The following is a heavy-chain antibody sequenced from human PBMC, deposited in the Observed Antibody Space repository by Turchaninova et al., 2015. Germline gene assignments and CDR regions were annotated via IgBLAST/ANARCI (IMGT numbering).Heavy chain of an antibody. V-gene: IGHV4-34*01. J-gene: IGHJ4*02. CDR2: INHSVSP. CDR1: GGSFSGYD. CDR3: ARGESSGSYYPYFDS. D-gene: IGHD3-10*01. Sequence: QVRLQQWGASRLKPWETMSLTCAVYGGSFSGYDWPRIRQPPGKGLEWIGEINHSVSPTYNPSLKSRVTISLDTSKNQFSLRLTSVIAADTAVYYCARGESSGSYYPYFDSWGQGTLVTVSS.